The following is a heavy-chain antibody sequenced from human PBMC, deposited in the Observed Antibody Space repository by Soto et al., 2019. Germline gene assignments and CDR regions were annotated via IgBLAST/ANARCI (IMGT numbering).Heavy chain of an antibody. V-gene: IGHV3-23*01. CDR3: AKDLHSSGYRYYFDY. D-gene: IGHD3-22*01. Sequence: GGSLRLSCAASGFTFSSYAMSWVRQAPGKGLEWVSAISGSGGSTYYADSVKGRFTISRDNSKNTLYPQMNSLRAEDTAVYYCAKDLHSSGYRYYFDYWGQGTLVTVSS. CDR1: GFTFSSYA. J-gene: IGHJ4*02. CDR2: ISGSGGST.